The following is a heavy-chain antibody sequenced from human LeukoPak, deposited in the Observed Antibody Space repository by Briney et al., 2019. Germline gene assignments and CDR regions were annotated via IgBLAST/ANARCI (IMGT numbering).Heavy chain of an antibody. V-gene: IGHV1-69*13. J-gene: IGHJ4*02. CDR1: GGTFSSYA. D-gene: IGHD1-14*01. CDR2: IIPIFGTA. CDR3: ARDFSPDHRPYYFDY. Sequence: SVKVSCKASGGTFSSYAISWVRQAPGQGLEWMGGIIPIFGTANYAQKFQGRVTITADESTSTAYMELSSLRSEDTAVYYCARDFSPDHRPYYFDYWGQGTLVTVSS.